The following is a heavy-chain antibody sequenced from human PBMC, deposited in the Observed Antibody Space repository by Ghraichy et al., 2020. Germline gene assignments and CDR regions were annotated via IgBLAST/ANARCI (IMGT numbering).Heavy chain of an antibody. D-gene: IGHD3-10*01. V-gene: IGHV4-31*02. J-gene: IGHJ4*02. CDR3: ARQKSYYRLIDY. CDR1: GGSISSGGGYY. Sequence: SQTLSLTCTVSGGSISSGGGYYWSWIRQHPGKGLEWIGYIYYSGSTYYNPSLKSRVTISVDTSKNQFSLKLSSVTAADTAVYYCARQKSYYRLIDYWGQGTLVTVSS. CDR2: IYYSGST.